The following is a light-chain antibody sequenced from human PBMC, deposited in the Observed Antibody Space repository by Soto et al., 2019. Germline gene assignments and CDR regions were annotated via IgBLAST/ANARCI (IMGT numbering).Light chain of an antibody. V-gene: IGKV3-20*01. CDR2: GAS. J-gene: IGKJ2*01. Sequence: EIVMTQSPATLSVSPGERATLSCRASQSVNIYLAWYQQKPGQAPRLLIHGASSRATGIPDRFSGSGSGTDFTLTISRLEPEDFAVYYCQQYGNFPYTFGQGTKLEI. CDR3: QQYGNFPYT. CDR1: QSVNIY.